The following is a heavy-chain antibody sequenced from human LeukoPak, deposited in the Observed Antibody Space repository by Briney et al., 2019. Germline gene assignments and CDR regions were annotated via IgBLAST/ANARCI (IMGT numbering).Heavy chain of an antibody. J-gene: IGHJ4*02. CDR1: GFTFNNYA. Sequence: PGGSVRLSCAASGFTFNNYAMNWVRQAPGKGLEWVSAITIGATDTFYLDSVKGRFTISRDNSKNTLYLQMSRLRAEDTAIYYCAKSRAADTTLLFDYWGQGTLVTVSS. CDR3: AKSRAADTTLLFDY. CDR2: ITIGATDT. V-gene: IGHV3-23*05. D-gene: IGHD6-13*01.